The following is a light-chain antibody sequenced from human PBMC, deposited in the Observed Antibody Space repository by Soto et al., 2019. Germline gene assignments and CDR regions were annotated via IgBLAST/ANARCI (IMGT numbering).Light chain of an antibody. Sequence: DVQMTQSPSTLSASVGDRVTITCRASQSISTWLAWYQQKPGKAPKLLIYDASSLESGVPSRFSGSGSGTEFTLTISSLQPEDFATYYCQQSNTYSWTFGQGTKVDIK. CDR1: QSISTW. CDR3: QQSNTYSWT. J-gene: IGKJ1*01. V-gene: IGKV1-5*01. CDR2: DAS.